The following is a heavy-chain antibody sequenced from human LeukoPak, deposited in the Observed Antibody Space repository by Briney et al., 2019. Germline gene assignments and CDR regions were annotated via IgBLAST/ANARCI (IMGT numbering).Heavy chain of an antibody. Sequence: SETLSLTCTVSGGTISSSSYYWGWVRPPPGKGLGWIGSIYYSGSTYYNPSLKSRVTISVDTSKNQLSLKLSSVTAADTAVYYCARLGVAAGLDYWGQGTLVTVSS. V-gene: IGHV4-39*01. CDR1: GGTISSSSYY. CDR3: ARLGVAAGLDY. D-gene: IGHD2-15*01. J-gene: IGHJ4*02. CDR2: IYYSGST.